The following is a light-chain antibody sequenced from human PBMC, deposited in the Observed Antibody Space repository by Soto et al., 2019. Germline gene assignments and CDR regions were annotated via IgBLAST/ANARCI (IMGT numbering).Light chain of an antibody. CDR1: QVISSS. CDR2: AAS. J-gene: IGKJ5*01. CDR3: KQLNTLIN. V-gene: IGKV1-9*01. Sequence: DIQITHSPSSLSASVVDRVSITFRASQVISSSLAWYQQKPGKAPKLLIYAASTLQSGVPSRFSGSGSGTDFTLTISSLQPEDFATYYCKQLNTLINCGQGKRRAIK.